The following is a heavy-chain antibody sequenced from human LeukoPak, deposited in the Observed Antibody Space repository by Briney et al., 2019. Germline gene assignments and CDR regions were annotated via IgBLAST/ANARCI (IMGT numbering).Heavy chain of an antibody. CDR1: GYTFTAHY. J-gene: IGHJ1*01. CDR3: ARRDYDILTNSFSEYFQH. CDR2: INPNTGGI. V-gene: IGHV1-2*02. D-gene: IGHD3-9*01. Sequence: ASVKVSCKASGYTFTAHYIHWVRQAPGQGLEWMGWINPNTGGIKYAQKFQGRVTMTRDTSISTAYMELSRLRSDDTAVYYCARRDYDILTNSFSEYFQHWGQGTLVTVSS.